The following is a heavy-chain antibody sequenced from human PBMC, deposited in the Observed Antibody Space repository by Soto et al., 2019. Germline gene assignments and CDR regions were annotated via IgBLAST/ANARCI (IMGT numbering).Heavy chain of an antibody. D-gene: IGHD2-15*01. V-gene: IGHV4-34*02. CDR1: GGSLSNYY. CDR3: ASSKIYFVQSGGSYHGPLGF. J-gene: IGHJ4*02. Sequence: QVQLQQWGAGLLKPSETLSLTCAVSGGSLSNYYWSWIRQPPGKGLEWIGEIYHSGSTNYNPSLKSRVTISIYTSKNQYYLKLSSVTAADAAVDNCASSKIYFVQSGGSYHGPLGFWGEGTLVPASP. CDR2: IYHSGST.